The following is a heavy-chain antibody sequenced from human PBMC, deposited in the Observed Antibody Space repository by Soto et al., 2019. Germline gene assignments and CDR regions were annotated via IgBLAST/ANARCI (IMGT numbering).Heavy chain of an antibody. Sequence: QVQLMESGGGVVQPGRSLRLSCTASGFTFSDYGMHWVRQAPGKGLEWVSFIGGSTEHYAGSVKGRFTSSRDNSKNTLYLHMNSLRVEDTAVYYCARDNSGGAPDYWGQGTLVTVSS. CDR1: GFTFSDYG. J-gene: IGHJ4*02. CDR2: IGGSTE. CDR3: ARDNSGGAPDY. D-gene: IGHD7-27*01. V-gene: IGHV3-33*01.